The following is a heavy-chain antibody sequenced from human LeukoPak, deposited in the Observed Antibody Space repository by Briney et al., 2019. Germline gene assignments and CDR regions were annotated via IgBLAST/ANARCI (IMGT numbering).Heavy chain of an antibody. V-gene: IGHV4-4*07. CDR2: IYTSGST. J-gene: IGHJ5*02. Sequence: PSETLSLTCTVAGGSISSYYWSWIRQPAGKGLGWIGRIYTSGSTNYNPSLKSRVTMSVDTSKNQFSLKLSSVTAADTAVYYCARDGGLMAAAAPRGNWFDPWGQGTLVTVSS. CDR3: ARDGGLMAAAAPRGNWFDP. CDR1: GGSISSYY. D-gene: IGHD6-13*01.